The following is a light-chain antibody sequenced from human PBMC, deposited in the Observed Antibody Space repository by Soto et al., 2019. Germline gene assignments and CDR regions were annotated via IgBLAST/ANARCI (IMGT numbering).Light chain of an antibody. J-gene: IGLJ1*01. CDR3: SSYTSSSPYV. CDR2: EVT. Sequence: QSALTQPASVSRSPGQSITISCTGTSSDVGGYNYVSWYQQHPGKAPQLMIYEVTNRPSGVSNRFSGSKSGNTASLTISGLQAEDEADYYCSSYTSSSPYVFGTGTKLTVL. V-gene: IGLV2-14*01. CDR1: SSDVGGYNY.